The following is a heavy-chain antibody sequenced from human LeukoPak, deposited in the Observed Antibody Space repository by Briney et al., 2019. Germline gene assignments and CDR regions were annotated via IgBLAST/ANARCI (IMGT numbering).Heavy chain of an antibody. Sequence: PGGSLRLSCAASGFTFSSYAMHWVRQAPGKGLEWVAVISYDGSNKYYADSVKGRFTISRDNSKNTLYLQMNSLRADDTAVYYCAYLGLSSDWNDVQGPQIDHWGQGTLVSVSS. CDR3: AYLGLSSDWNDVQGPQIDH. V-gene: IGHV3-30-3*01. D-gene: IGHD1-1*01. J-gene: IGHJ4*02. CDR1: GFTFSSYA. CDR2: ISYDGSNK.